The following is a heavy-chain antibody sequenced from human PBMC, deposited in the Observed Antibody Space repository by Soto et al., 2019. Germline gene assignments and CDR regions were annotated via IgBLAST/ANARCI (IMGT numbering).Heavy chain of an antibody. V-gene: IGHV4-31*03. D-gene: IGHD6-6*01. Sequence: SETLSLTCTVSGGSISSGGYYWTWIRQHPGKGMEWIGYNYYSGITYYNPSLKSRVTNSLDTSKKQFSLKLSSVTAADTALYYCARGSSIAVLYYGMDVWGQGTTVTVSS. CDR2: NYYSGIT. CDR1: GGSISSGGYY. CDR3: ARGSSIAVLYYGMDV. J-gene: IGHJ6*02.